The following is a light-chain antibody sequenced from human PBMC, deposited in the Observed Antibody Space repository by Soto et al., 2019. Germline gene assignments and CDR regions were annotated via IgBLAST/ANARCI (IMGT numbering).Light chain of an antibody. CDR1: SGHSSYA. J-gene: IGLJ2*01. CDR3: QTGGTGIQV. CDR2: LNSDGSH. Sequence: QPVLTQSPSASASLGASVKLTCTLSSGHSSYAIAWHQQQPEKGPRYLMNLNSDGSHSKGDGIPDRFSGSSSGAERYLTISSLQSEDEADYYCQTGGTGIQVFGGGTKLTV. V-gene: IGLV4-69*01.